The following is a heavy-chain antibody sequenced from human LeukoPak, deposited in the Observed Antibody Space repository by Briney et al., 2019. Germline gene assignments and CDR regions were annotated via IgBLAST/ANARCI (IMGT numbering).Heavy chain of an antibody. CDR3: TRPYDSGTYSTFDY. Sequence: GASLRLSCAASGFMFSSYWMHWVRLGPEKGLVWISCIDPDGTETTYADSVKGRLTIPRDNAKNTVFLQMNNLTAEDTAVYYCTRPYDSGTYSTFDYWGQGALVTVTS. V-gene: IGHV3-74*01. CDR2: IDPDGTET. J-gene: IGHJ4*02. D-gene: IGHD3-10*01. CDR1: GFMFSSYW.